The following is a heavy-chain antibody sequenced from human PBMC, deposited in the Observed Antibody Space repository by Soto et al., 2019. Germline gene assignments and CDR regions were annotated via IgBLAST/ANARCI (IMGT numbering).Heavy chain of an antibody. V-gene: IGHV1-46*01. CDR1: GYTFTSYY. CDR3: ARDPVDTAMVALYYFDY. CDR2: INPSGGST. D-gene: IGHD5-18*01. J-gene: IGHJ4*02. Sequence: ASVKVSCKASGYTFTSYYMHWVRQAPGQGLEWMRIINPSGGSTSYAQKFQGRVTMTRDTSTSTVYMELSSLRSEDTAVYYCARDPVDTAMVALYYFDYWGQGTLVTVSS.